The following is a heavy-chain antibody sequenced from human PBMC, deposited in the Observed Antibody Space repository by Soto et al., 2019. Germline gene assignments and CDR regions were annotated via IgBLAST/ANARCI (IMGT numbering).Heavy chain of an antibody. D-gene: IGHD4-17*01. Sequence: PSETLSLTCTVSGGSISGSSYYWAWIRQPPGKGLEWIGYIYNSGNTNYNPSLRSRVTISVDTSRNQFSLKLSSVTAADTAVYYCARHVTTVSTGAFDFWGQGTVVTVSS. CDR1: GGSISGSSYY. V-gene: IGHV4-61*05. J-gene: IGHJ3*01. CDR3: ARHVTTVSTGAFDF. CDR2: IYNSGNT.